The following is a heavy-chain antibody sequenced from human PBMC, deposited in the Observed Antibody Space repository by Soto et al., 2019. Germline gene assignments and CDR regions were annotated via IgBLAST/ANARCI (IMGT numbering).Heavy chain of an antibody. CDR2: IYWDDDK. CDR3: ARVRTFYDSSGYYYRWFDP. V-gene: IGHV2-5*02. D-gene: IGHD3-22*01. CDR1: GFSLSTSGVG. Sequence: QITLKESGPTLVKPTQTLTLTCTFSGFSLSTSGVGVGWIRQPPGKALEWLALIYWDDDKRYSPSLKSRLTITKDTSKNQVVLTMTNMDPVDTATYYCARVRTFYDSSGYYYRWFDPWGQGTLVTVSS. J-gene: IGHJ5*02.